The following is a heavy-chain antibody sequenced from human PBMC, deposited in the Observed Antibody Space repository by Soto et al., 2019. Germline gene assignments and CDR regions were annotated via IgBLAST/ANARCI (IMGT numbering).Heavy chain of an antibody. CDR2: INPKGGT. Sequence: VQLVQSGAEVKRPGAAVKVACTASGSALTDNYMHWVREAPGQGLEWMGWINPKGGTNYAQKFQGRVTMTRDTSISTAYMELSRLRSDDTAVYYCAMSLTTLTTLLDYWGQGTLVTVSS. V-gene: IGHV1-2*02. CDR3: AMSLTTLTTLLDY. J-gene: IGHJ4*02. CDR1: GSALTDNY. D-gene: IGHD4-17*01.